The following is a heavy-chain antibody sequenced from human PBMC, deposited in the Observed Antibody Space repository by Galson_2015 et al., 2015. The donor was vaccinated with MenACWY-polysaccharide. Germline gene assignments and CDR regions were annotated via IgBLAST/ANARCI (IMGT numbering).Heavy chain of an antibody. V-gene: IGHV3-33*01. CDR2: IQYDAVYK. CDR3: AREGSRIVFHAFDT. D-gene: IGHD3-10*02. Sequence: SLRLSCAASTVTFRGSGMHWVRQAPGKGLEWVAVIQYDAVYKQYLDSVKGGFRVSRDNSKRTLYLEMNNLRAEDTALYYCAREGSRIVFHAFDTWGQGTMVIVSS. J-gene: IGHJ3*02. CDR1: TVTFRGSG.